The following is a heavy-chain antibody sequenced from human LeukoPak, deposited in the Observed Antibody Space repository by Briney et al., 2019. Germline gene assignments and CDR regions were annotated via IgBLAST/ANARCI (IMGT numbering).Heavy chain of an antibody. V-gene: IGHV3-23*01. CDR3: AKHRRSTLVTAYFDS. CDR2: ISSRGDDT. D-gene: IGHD2-21*02. J-gene: IGHJ4*02. CDR1: GFTFSTLA. Sequence: GGSLRLSCTASGFTFSTLAMSWVRQAPGKGLEWVSSISSRGDDTSYADSMKGRFTISRDNSKNTLYLQLNSLRVDDAAIYYCAKHRRSTLVTAYFDSWGQGTLVTVSS.